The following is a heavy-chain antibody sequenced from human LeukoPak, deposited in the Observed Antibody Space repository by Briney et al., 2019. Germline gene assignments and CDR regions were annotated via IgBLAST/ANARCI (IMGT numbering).Heavy chain of an antibody. Sequence: PSETLSLTCTVSGGSISSSSYYWGWIRQPPGKGLEWIGSIYYSGSAYYNPSLKSRVTISVDTSKNQFSLKLSSVTAADTAVYYCASLSLQIYIFWSWFDSWGQGTLVTVSS. CDR1: GGSISSSSYY. CDR3: ASLSLQIYIFWSWFDS. D-gene: IGHD3-3*01. J-gene: IGHJ5*01. V-gene: IGHV4-39*01. CDR2: IYYSGSA.